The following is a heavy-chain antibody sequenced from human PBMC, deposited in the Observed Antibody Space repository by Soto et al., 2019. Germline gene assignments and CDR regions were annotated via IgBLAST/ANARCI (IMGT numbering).Heavy chain of an antibody. V-gene: IGHV3-53*02. CDR2: IYSSGNT. CDR1: GFTVRSNY. J-gene: IGHJ4*02. CDR3: ARVCSPFGY. Sequence: EVQLVETGGGLIQPGGSLRLSCAVSGFTVRSNYMSWVRQAPGKGLEWVSIIYSSGNTYYADSVKGRFTMSRDTSNNTVFLQMSSLRAEDTAVYYCARVCSPFGYWGQGTLVTVSS. D-gene: IGHD3-16*01.